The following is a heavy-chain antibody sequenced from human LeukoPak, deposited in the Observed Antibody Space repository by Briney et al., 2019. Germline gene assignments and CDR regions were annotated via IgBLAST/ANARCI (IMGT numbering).Heavy chain of an antibody. CDR2: IYPGDSDT. J-gene: IGHJ6*02. CDR1: GYSFTSYW. CDR3: ARQATMVRGAGEYYYGMDV. V-gene: IGHV5-51*01. Sequence: PGESLKISCKGSGYSFTSYWIGWVRQMPGKGLEWMGIIYPGDSDTRYSPSFQGQVTISADKSISTAYLQWSSLKASDTAMYYCARQATMVRGAGEYYYGMDVWGQGTTVTVSS. D-gene: IGHD3-10*01.